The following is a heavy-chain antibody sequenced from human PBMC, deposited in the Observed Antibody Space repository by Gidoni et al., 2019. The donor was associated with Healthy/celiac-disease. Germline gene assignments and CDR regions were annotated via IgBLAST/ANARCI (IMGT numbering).Heavy chain of an antibody. V-gene: IGHV4-39*01. CDR3: ARHQSITMIVVYY. J-gene: IGHJ4*02. Sequence: QLQLQESGPGLVKPSETLSLTCTVSGGPLSSSSYYWGWIRQPPGKGLEWIGSIYYSGSTYYNPSLKSRVTISVDTSKNQFSLKLSSVTAADTAVYYCARHQSITMIVVYYWGQGTLVTVSS. D-gene: IGHD3-22*01. CDR1: GGPLSSSSYY. CDR2: IYYSGST.